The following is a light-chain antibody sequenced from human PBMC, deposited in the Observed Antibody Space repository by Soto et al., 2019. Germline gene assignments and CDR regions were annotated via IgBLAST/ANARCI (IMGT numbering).Light chain of an antibody. CDR3: SSYTSSSTFVV. CDR2: DVS. CDR1: SSDVGGYNS. Sequence: QSALTQPASVSGSPGQSITISCTGTSSDVGGYNSVSWYQQHPGQAPKLMIYDVSNRPSGVSNRFSGSKSGNTASLTISGLQAEDEDDYYCSSYTSSSTFVVFGGGTQLTVL. J-gene: IGLJ2*01. V-gene: IGLV2-14*01.